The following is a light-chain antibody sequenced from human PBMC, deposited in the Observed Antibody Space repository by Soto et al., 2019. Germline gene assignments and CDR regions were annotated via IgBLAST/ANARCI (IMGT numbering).Light chain of an antibody. CDR2: DVS. CDR1: QSVNSY. V-gene: IGKV3-11*01. CDR3: QQRTNWPPMYT. J-gene: IGKJ2*01. Sequence: EIVSTQSPATLSLSPGERATLSCRASQSVNSYLAWYQQKPGQAPRLLIYDVSNRATGIPARFSGSGSGTDFTLTISNLEAEDFAVYYCQQRTNWPPMYTFGQGTKLEIK.